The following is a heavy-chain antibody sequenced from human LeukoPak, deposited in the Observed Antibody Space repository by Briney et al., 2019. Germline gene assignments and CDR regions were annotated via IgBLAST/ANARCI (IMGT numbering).Heavy chain of an antibody. CDR2: IKQDGSEK. V-gene: IGHV3-7*01. CDR3: ASQTGLPRPFKH. Sequence: PGGSLRLSCAASGFTFSSYWMSWVRQAPGKGLEWVANIKQDGSEKYYVDSVKGRFTISRDNAKNSLYLQMNSLRAEDTAVYYCASQTGLPRPFKHWGKGTLSPSPQ. J-gene: IGHJ1*01. D-gene: IGHD1-14*01. CDR1: GFTFSSYW.